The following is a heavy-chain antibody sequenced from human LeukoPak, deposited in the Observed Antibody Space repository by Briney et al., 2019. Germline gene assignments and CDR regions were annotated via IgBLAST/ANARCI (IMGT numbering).Heavy chain of an antibody. CDR3: ARDAKPSSSWYSWFDP. CDR1: GFTFDDYA. J-gene: IGHJ5*02. Sequence: GGSLRLSCAASGFTFDDYAIHWVRQAPGKGLEWVSLISGDGSSIYYADSVKGRFAISRDNSKNSLSLQVNSLRTEDTTLYYCARDAKPSSSWYSWFDPWGQGTLVTVSS. V-gene: IGHV3-43*02. D-gene: IGHD6-13*01. CDR2: ISGDGSSI.